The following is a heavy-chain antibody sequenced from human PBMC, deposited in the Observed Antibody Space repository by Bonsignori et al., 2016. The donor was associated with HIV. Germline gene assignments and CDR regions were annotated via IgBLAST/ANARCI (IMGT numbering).Heavy chain of an antibody. J-gene: IGHJ3*02. CDR2: IYYSGST. CDR3: ARDSSPYHDILTGYYKGAFDI. CDR1: GGSISSYY. Sequence: SETLSLTCTISGGSISSYYWSWIRQPPGKGLEWIGYIYYSGSTNYNPSLKSRITVSVDTSKNQFSLKLSSVTAADTAVYYCARDSSPYHDILTGYYKGAFDIWGQGTLVTVSS. V-gene: IGHV4-59*01. D-gene: IGHD3-9*01.